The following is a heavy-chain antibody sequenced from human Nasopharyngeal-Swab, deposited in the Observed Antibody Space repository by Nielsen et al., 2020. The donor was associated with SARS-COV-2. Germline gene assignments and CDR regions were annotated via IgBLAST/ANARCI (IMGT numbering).Heavy chain of an antibody. CDR1: GFTFSSYA. D-gene: IGHD1-26*01. J-gene: IGHJ3*01. CDR2: ITASGTAT. CDR3: GKDEILVGATDDDFDC. Sequence: GESLKISCAASGFTFSSYAMSWVRQAPGKGLEWVSSITASGTATYYADSVKGRFTISRDNSKNTLHLQMNSLRAEDTAVYYCGKDEILVGATDDDFDCWGQGTMVTVSS. V-gene: IGHV3-23*01.